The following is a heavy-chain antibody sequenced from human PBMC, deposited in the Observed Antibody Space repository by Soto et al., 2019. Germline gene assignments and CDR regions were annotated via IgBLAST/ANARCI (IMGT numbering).Heavy chain of an antibody. Sequence: EVQLVESGGGLVQPGGSLRLSCAASGFTVSSNYMSWVRQAPGKGLEWVSVIYSGGSTYYADSVKGRFTISRHKSKNTLYLEMNSLRAEDTAVYYCASGTAVALYWYFDLWRRGTLLTVSS. CDR3: ASGTAVALYWYFDL. V-gene: IGHV3-53*04. J-gene: IGHJ2*01. CDR2: IYSGGST. CDR1: GFTVSSNY. D-gene: IGHD6-19*01.